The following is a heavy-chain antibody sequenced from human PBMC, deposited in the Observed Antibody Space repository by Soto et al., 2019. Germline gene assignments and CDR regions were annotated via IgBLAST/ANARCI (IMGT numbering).Heavy chain of an antibody. Sequence: ASVKVSCKASGYTFTSYDINWVRQATGQGLEWMGWMNPNSGNTGYAQKFQGRVTMTRNTSISTAYMELSSLRSEDTAVYYCAXXXGFWSGSHWYYYYYGMDVWGQGTTVTVSS. D-gene: IGHD3-3*01. CDR2: MNPNSGNT. J-gene: IGHJ6*02. CDR3: AXXXGFWSGSHWYYYYYGMDV. V-gene: IGHV1-8*01. CDR1: GYTFTSYD.